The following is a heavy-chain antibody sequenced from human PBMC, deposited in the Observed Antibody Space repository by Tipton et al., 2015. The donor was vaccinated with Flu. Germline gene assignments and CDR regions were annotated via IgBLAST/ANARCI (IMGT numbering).Heavy chain of an antibody. Sequence: QLVQSGAEVKKPGASVMVSCKASGYTFTNFDLTWVRQAPGQGLEWMGWISPFNGDTKHAQKFQGRVTMTTDTSTSTAYMEVRSLRSDGTALYYCARLGSGGYWGQGTLVTVSS. J-gene: IGHJ4*02. CDR3: ARLGSGGY. CDR2: ISPFNGDT. V-gene: IGHV1-18*01. CDR1: GYTFTNFD. D-gene: IGHD3-10*01.